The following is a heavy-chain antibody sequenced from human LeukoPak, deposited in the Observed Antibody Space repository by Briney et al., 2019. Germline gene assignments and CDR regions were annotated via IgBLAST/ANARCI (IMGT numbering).Heavy chain of an antibody. CDR2: INEDGSKK. Sequence: GGSLRLSCAVSGFTFSNYWMSWVRQAPGKGLEWLAEINEDGSKKYYVDSVKGRFTISRDNAKISLYLQMNSLRAEDTAVYYCAKDPTHYRVWDYYETIGLSYWGQGTLVTVSS. D-gene: IGHD3-22*01. V-gene: IGHV3-7*01. CDR3: AKDPTHYRVWDYYETIGLSY. J-gene: IGHJ4*02. CDR1: GFTFSNYW.